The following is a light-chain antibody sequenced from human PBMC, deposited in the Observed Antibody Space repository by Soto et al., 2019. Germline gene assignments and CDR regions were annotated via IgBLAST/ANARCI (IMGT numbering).Light chain of an antibody. CDR3: QPYTRYLMWP. CDR2: DAS. V-gene: IGKV1-5*01. Sequence: DIKIKKSLSAVSASVGDRVTITCRASQNISSWLAWYQQKPGKAPNLLIYDASNLEGGVPSRFSGSGSGTEFTLTISSLQPDDFATYYCQPYTRYLMWPFCQVAKVDI. J-gene: IGKJ1*01. CDR1: QNISSW.